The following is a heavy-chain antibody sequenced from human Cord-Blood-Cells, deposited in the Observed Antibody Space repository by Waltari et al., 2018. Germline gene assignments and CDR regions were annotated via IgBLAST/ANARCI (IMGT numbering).Heavy chain of an antibody. Sequence: EVQLVESGGGLIQPGGSLRLSCAASGFTVRSHYMRLVRQAPGKGLEWVSVIYSGGSTYYADSVKGRFTISRDNSKNTLYLQMNSLRAEDTAVYYCARVPPDYGGNSYYFDYWGQGTLVTVSS. CDR1: GFTVRSHY. J-gene: IGHJ4*02. V-gene: IGHV3-53*01. D-gene: IGHD4-17*01. CDR2: IYSGGST. CDR3: ARVPPDYGGNSYYFDY.